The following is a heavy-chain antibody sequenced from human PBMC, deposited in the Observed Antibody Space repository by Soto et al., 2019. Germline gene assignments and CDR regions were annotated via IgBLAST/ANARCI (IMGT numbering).Heavy chain of an antibody. V-gene: IGHV6-1*01. CDR1: GYRVSNNSVA. Sequence: SQTLSLTCAISGYRVSNNSVAWTLVRDSPARGLEWLGRTYYRSKWHYDYAPSVRSRITINPDTSKNHFSLQLNSVSPEDAAVYYCARTLRGRGVKYFDDWGQGTLVTVSS. J-gene: IGHJ4*02. D-gene: IGHD3-10*01. CDR2: TYYRSKWHY. CDR3: ARTLRGRGVKYFDD.